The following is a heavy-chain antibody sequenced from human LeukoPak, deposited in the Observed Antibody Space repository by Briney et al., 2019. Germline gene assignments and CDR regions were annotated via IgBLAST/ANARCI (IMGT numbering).Heavy chain of an antibody. CDR3: ARDSLIGFSYESYYYYMDV. J-gene: IGHJ6*03. CDR2: IYPNGST. Sequence: GESLRLSCAASGFNVRSNCLTWVRQAPGKGLEWLSVIYPNGSTHYADSVKGRFTISRDNSKDTVHLQMNGLRAEDTAVYYCARDSLIGFSYESYYYYMDVWGRGTTVTVSS. V-gene: IGHV3-53*01. CDR1: GFNVRSNC. D-gene: IGHD5-18*01.